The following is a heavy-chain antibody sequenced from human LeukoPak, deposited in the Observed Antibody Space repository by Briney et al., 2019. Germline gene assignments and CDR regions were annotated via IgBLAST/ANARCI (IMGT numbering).Heavy chain of an antibody. V-gene: IGHV5-51*01. D-gene: IGHD5-12*01. J-gene: IGHJ4*02. CDR1: GYSFTSYW. CDR2: IYPGDSDT. CDR3: ARYAPHSGYDDGLDY. Sequence: GESLKISCKGSGYSFTSYWIGWVRQMPGQGLEWMGIIYPGDSDTRYSPSFQGQVTISADKSISTAYLQWSSLKASDTAMYYCARYAPHSGYDDGLDYWGQGTLVTVSS.